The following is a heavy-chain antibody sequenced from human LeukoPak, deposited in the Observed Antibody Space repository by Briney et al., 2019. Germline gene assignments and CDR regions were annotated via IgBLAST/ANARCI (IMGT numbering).Heavy chain of an antibody. D-gene: IGHD2-15*01. J-gene: IGHJ4*02. CDR3: ARPVVDCSGGSCSSHFDY. CDR1: GYTFTGYY. Sequence: ASVKVSCKASGYTFTGYYMHWVRQAPGQGLEWMGWINPNSGGTNYAQKFQGRATMTRDTSISTAYMELSRLRSDDTAVYYCARPVVDCSGGSCSSHFDYWGQGTLVTVSS. CDR2: INPNSGGT. V-gene: IGHV1-2*02.